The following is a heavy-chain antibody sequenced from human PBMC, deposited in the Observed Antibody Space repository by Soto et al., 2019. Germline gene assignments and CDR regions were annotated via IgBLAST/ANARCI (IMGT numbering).Heavy chain of an antibody. J-gene: IGHJ6*02. CDR1: GFTFSSYA. V-gene: IGHV3-30-3*01. Sequence: QVQLVESGGGVVQPGRSLRLSCAASGFTFSSYAMHWVRQAPPKGLEWVAVISYDGSNKYSADSVKGRFTISRDNSKNTLFLQMNSLRAEDTAVYFCARDDTRGHYYYYFYAMDVWGQGTTVTVSS. CDR3: ARDDTRGHYYYYFYAMDV. CDR2: ISYDGSNK. D-gene: IGHD3-22*01.